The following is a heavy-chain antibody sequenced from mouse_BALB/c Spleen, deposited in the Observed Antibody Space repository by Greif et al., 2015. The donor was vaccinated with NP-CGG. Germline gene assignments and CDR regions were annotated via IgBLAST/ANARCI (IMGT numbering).Heavy chain of an antibody. CDR3: AFYGNYVGYYAMDY. Sequence: EVQLQQSGAELVKPGASVKLSCTASGFNIKDTYMHWVKQRPEQGLEWIGRIDPANGNTKYDPKFQGKATITADTSSNTAYLQLSSLTSEDTAVYYCAFYGNYVGYYAMDYWGQGTSVTVSS. CDR1: GFNIKDTY. V-gene: IGHV14-3*02. D-gene: IGHD2-1*01. CDR2: IDPANGNT. J-gene: IGHJ4*01.